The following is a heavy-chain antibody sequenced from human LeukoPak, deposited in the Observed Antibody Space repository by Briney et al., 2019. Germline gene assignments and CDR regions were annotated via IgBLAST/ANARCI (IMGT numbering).Heavy chain of an antibody. CDR3: AKPCRSGLSPFDAFDI. CDR2: NSSSGDST. CDR1: GFTFSSYA. Sequence: PGGSLRLSCAASGFTFSSYAMSWVRQAPGKGLEWVSANSSSGDSTYYADSVKGRFTISRDNSKNTLYLQMNSLRAEDTAVYYCAKPCRSGLSPFDAFDIWGQGTMVTVSS. D-gene: IGHD6-19*01. J-gene: IGHJ3*02. V-gene: IGHV3-23*01.